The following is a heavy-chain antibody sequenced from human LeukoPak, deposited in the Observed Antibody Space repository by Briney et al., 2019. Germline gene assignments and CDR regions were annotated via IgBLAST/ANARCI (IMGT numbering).Heavy chain of an antibody. Sequence: ASVKVSCKASGYTFTSYGISWVRQAPGQGLEWMGWISAYNGNTNYAQKLQGRVTMTTDTSTGTAYMELRSLRSDDTAVYYCARVGEDCSGGSCPDYWGQGTLVTVSS. CDR3: ARVGEDCSGGSCPDY. V-gene: IGHV1-18*04. D-gene: IGHD2-15*01. CDR1: GYTFTSYG. J-gene: IGHJ4*02. CDR2: ISAYNGNT.